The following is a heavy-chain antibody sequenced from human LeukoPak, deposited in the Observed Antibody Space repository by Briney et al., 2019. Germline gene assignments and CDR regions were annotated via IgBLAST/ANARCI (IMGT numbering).Heavy chain of an antibody. J-gene: IGHJ4*02. Sequence: PGGSLRLSCAASGFTFSSYAMHWVRQAPGKGLEYVSAISSNGGSTYYANSVKGRFTISRDNSKNTLYLQMGSLRAEDMAVYYCAREGDGYQFDYWGQGTLVTVSS. CDR1: GFTFSSYA. D-gene: IGHD5-24*01. CDR2: ISSNGGST. CDR3: AREGDGYQFDY. V-gene: IGHV3-64*01.